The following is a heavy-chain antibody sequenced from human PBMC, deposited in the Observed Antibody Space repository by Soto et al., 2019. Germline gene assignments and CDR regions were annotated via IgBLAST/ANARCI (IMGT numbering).Heavy chain of an antibody. CDR1: GGSISSGDYY. V-gene: IGHV4-30-4*01. CDR2: IYYSGST. J-gene: IGHJ4*02. Sequence: PSETLSLTCTVSGGSISSGDYYWSWIRQPPGKGPEWIGYIYYSGSTYYNPSLMSRVTISVDTSKNQFSLKLSSVTAADTAVYYCARCASSCSLGFWGQGTLVTSPQ. D-gene: IGHD2-15*01. CDR3: ARCASSCSLGF.